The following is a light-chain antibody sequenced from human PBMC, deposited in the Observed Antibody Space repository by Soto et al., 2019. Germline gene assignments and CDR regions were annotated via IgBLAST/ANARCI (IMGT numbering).Light chain of an antibody. CDR2: LEGRGSY. CDR1: SGYSSYI. V-gene: IGLV4-60*02. Sequence: QSVLTQSSSASASLGSSVKLTCTLSSGYSSYIIAWHQQQPGKAPRYLMNLEGRGSYNKGSGIPDRFSGSSSGPDRYLTISNLQFEDEADYYCETWDSNTWVFGGGTKLTVL. CDR3: ETWDSNTWV. J-gene: IGLJ3*02.